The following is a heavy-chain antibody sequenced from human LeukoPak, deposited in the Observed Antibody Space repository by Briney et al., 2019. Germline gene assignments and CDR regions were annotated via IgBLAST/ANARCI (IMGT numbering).Heavy chain of an antibody. J-gene: IGHJ4*02. CDR1: GGSISSYY. CDR3: ARGARGYYYDSSGYYFDY. V-gene: IGHV4-59*01. Sequence: SETLSLTCTDPGGSISSYYWSWIRQPPEKGLEWIGYIYYSGSTNYNPSLKSRVTISVDTSKNQFSLKLSSVTAADTAVYYCARGARGYYYDSSGYYFDYWGQGTLVTVSS. D-gene: IGHD3-22*01. CDR2: IYYSGST.